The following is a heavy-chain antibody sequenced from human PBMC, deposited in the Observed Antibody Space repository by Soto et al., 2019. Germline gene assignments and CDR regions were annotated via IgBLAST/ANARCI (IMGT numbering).Heavy chain of an antibody. CDR3: ASRRGYSYGYFDY. Sequence: ASVKVSCKASGGTFSSYAISWVRQAPGQGLEWMGGIIPIFGTADYAQKFQGRVTITADESTSTAYMELSSLRSEDTAVYYCASRRGYSYGYFDYWGQGTLVTVSS. J-gene: IGHJ4*02. D-gene: IGHD5-18*01. CDR1: GGTFSSYA. V-gene: IGHV1-69*13. CDR2: IIPIFGTA.